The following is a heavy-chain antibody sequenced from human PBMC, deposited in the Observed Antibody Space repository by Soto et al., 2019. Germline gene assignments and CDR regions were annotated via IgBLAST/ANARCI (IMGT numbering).Heavy chain of an antibody. CDR3: AKGADCSSTSCSTFDY. J-gene: IGHJ4*02. V-gene: IGHV3-23*01. Sequence: EVQLLESGGGLVQPGGSLRLSCAASGFTFSSYAMSWVRQAPGKGLEWVSAISGSGGSTYYADSVKGRFTISTDNSKYTLYLQMNSLRAVDTAVDYCAKGADCSSTSCSTFDYWGQGTLVTVSS. CDR1: GFTFSSYA. D-gene: IGHD2-2*02. CDR2: ISGSGGST.